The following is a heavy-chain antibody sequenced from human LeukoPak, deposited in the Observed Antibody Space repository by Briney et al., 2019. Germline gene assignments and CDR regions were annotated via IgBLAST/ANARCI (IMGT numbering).Heavy chain of an antibody. D-gene: IGHD3-10*01. Sequence: PSETLSLTCTVSGGSISSYYWSWIRQPAGKGLEWIGRIYTSGSTNYNPSLKSRVTMSVDTSKNQFSLKLSSVTAADTAVYYCATFPYYYGSGSGHAAANDYWGQGTLVTVSS. CDR1: GGSISSYY. V-gene: IGHV4-4*07. J-gene: IGHJ4*02. CDR2: IYTSGST. CDR3: ATFPYYYGSGSGHAAANDY.